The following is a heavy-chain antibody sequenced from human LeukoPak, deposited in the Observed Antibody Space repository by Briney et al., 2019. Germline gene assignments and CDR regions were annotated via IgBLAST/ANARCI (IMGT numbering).Heavy chain of an antibody. D-gene: IGHD3-22*01. V-gene: IGHV3-20*04. CDR2: INWNGETI. CDR1: GFTFDDFG. J-gene: IGHJ4*02. Sequence: GGSLRLSCATSGFTFDDFGMAWVRQVPGKGPEWVSGINWNGETIAYRDSVKGRFTISRDNSKNTLYLQMNSLRAEDTAVYYCANIETYYYDSSGYYGDYWGQGTLVTVSS. CDR3: ANIETYYYDSSGYYGDY.